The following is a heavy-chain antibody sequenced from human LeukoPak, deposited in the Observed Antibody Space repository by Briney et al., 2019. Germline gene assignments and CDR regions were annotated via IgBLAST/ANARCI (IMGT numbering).Heavy chain of an antibody. D-gene: IGHD6-13*01. CDR1: GFTFSSYW. V-gene: IGHV3-7*01. CDR2: IKQDGSEK. Sequence: PGGSLRLSCAASGFTFSSYWMSWVRQAPGKGLEWVANIKQDGSEKYYVDSVKGRFTISRDNAKNSLYPQMNSLRAEDTAVYYCARGGSSWFIRSGHYGMDVWGQGTTVTVSS. J-gene: IGHJ6*02. CDR3: ARGGSSWFIRSGHYGMDV.